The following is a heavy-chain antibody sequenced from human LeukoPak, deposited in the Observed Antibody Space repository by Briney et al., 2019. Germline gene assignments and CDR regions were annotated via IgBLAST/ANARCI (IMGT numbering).Heavy chain of an antibody. J-gene: IGHJ5*02. CDR1: GFTFSSYG. V-gene: IGHV3-7*01. CDR2: IKEDGSEK. D-gene: IGHD3-16*02. CDR3: ARGVIIRGGLDP. Sequence: GRSLRLSCAASGFTFSSYGMHWVRQAPGKGLEWVANIKEDGSEKYYVESVNGRFTISRDNAKNSLYLQMSSLRAEDTAVYYCARGVIIRGGLDPWGQGTLVTVSS.